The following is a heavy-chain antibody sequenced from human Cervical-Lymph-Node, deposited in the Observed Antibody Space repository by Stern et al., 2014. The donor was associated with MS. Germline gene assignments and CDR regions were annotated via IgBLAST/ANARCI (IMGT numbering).Heavy chain of an antibody. J-gene: IGHJ6*02. CDR3: AREVAGHRLGMMDV. D-gene: IGHD6-19*01. Sequence: VQIVHSGAEVKKPGASVKVSCKAAGYTFKSYYMHWVRQAPGQGLEWMGIINPSGGSKSYAQKFQGRVTMTRDTSTSIVYMELSSLRSEDTAVYYCAREVAGHRLGMMDVWGQGTTVIVS. CDR1: GYTFKSYY. V-gene: IGHV1-46*02. CDR2: INPSGGSK.